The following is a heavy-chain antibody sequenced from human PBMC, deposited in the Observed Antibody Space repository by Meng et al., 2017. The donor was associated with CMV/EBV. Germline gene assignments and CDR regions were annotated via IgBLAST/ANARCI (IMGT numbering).Heavy chain of an antibody. CDR3: ARTRIEVEPDGRKIKYYNYGMDV. J-gene: IGHJ6*02. CDR2: MNPNSGNT. V-gene: IGHV1-8*01. CDR1: GYTFTTYD. Sequence: KVSCKASGYTFTTYDINWVRQATGQGLEWMGWMNPNSGNTGYAQKFQGRVTLTRVTSISTAYMELSSLTSDDTAVYYCARTRIEVEPDGRKIKYYNYGMDVWGQGTTVTVSS. D-gene: IGHD2-2*01.